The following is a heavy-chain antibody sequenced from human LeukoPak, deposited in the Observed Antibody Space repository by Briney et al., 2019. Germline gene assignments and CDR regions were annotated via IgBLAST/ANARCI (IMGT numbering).Heavy chain of an antibody. CDR2: IYYSGST. J-gene: IGHJ3*02. Sequence: SETLSLTCTVSGGSVSSGSYYWSWSRQPPGKGLEWLGHIYYSGSTNYNPSLKSRVTISVDTSKNQFSLKLSSVTAADTAIYYCARWLRLDDAFDIWGQGTMVIVSS. D-gene: IGHD5-12*01. CDR1: GGSVSSGSYY. V-gene: IGHV4-61*01. CDR3: ARWLRLDDAFDI.